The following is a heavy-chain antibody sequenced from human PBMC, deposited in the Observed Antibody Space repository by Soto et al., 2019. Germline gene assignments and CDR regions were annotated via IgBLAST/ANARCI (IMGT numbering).Heavy chain of an antibody. J-gene: IGHJ4*02. CDR1: GYTFTSYY. V-gene: IGHV1-46*01. Sequence: ASVKVSCKASGYTFTSYYMHWVRQAPGQGLEWMGIINPSGGSTSYAQKFQGRVTMTRDTSTSTVYMELSSLRSEDTAVYYCAKDTTYSSGWTPFFDYWGQGTLVTVSS. CDR3: AKDTTYSSGWTPFFDY. CDR2: INPSGGST. D-gene: IGHD6-19*01.